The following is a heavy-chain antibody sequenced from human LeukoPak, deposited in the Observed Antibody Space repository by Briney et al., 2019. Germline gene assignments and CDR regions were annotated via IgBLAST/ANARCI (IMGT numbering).Heavy chain of an antibody. CDR1: GYTFTSYD. J-gene: IGHJ4*02. D-gene: IGHD3-10*01. Sequence: GASVKVSCKASGYTFTSYDVNWVRQAAGQGLEWMGWMNPNSGNTGYAQKFQGRVTMTRNISISTAYMELSSLKSEDTAVYYCARGAGYGSGSCDYWGQGTLVTASS. CDR2: MNPNSGNT. V-gene: IGHV1-8*01. CDR3: ARGAGYGSGSCDY.